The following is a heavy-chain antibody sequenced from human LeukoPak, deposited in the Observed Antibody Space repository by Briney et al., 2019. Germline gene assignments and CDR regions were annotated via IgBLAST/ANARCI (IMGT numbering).Heavy chain of an antibody. Sequence: SETLCLTCAVSGGSFSGYYWSWIRQPPGKGLEWIGEINHSGSTNYNPSLKRRVTISVDTTKNQFSRKLSSVTAADTAVYYCARVGVAAPNAFDIWGQGTMVTVSS. V-gene: IGHV4-34*01. D-gene: IGHD6-19*01. CDR3: ARVGVAAPNAFDI. J-gene: IGHJ3*02. CDR2: INHSGST. CDR1: GGSFSGYY.